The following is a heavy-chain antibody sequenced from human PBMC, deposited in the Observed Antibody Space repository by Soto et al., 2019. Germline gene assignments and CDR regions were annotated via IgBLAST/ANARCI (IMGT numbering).Heavy chain of an antibody. V-gene: IGHV3-30*18. CDR2: ISYDGSNK. Sequence: HPGGSLRLSCAASGFTFSSYGMHWVRQAPGKGLEWVAVISYDGSNKYYADSVKGRFTISRDNSKNTLYLQMNSLRAEDTAVYYCAKGGYSYDTSTSDMDVWAQENTLTVSS. D-gene: IGHD5-18*01. CDR3: AKGGYSYDTSTSDMDV. J-gene: IGHJ6*02. CDR1: GFTFSSYG.